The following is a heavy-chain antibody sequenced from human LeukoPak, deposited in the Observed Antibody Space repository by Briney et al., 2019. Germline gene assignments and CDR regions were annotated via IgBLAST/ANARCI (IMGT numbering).Heavy chain of an antibody. D-gene: IGHD2-21*01. CDR1: GFSFSTYS. Sequence: PGGSLRLSCAASGFSFSTYSMNWVRQAPGRGRVWVSSISSGSSHKYYSDSVKGRFTTSRDNAKKSLYLQMNTLRAEDTAVYYFARVEDLNPVCGGDCYPFVYWGQGTLVTVSS. CDR2: ISSGSSHK. J-gene: IGHJ4*02. CDR3: ARVEDLNPVCGGDCYPFVY. V-gene: IGHV3-21*01.